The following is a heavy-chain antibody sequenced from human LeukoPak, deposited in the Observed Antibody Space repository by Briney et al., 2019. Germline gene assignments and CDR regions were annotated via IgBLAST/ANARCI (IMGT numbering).Heavy chain of an antibody. CDR3: AKGGAGSQNVMIRGVPSETGWFDY. Sequence: RPGGSLRLSCAASGFPFSTYTMSWVRQAPGKGLEWVSTFSGSGGRTYYADSVKGRLTISRDNSKNTLYLQMSSLRVGDTAVYYCAKGGAGSQNVMIRGVPSETGWFDYWGQGTLVTVSS. CDR1: GFPFSTYT. J-gene: IGHJ4*02. CDR2: FSGSGGRT. V-gene: IGHV3-23*01. D-gene: IGHD3-10*01.